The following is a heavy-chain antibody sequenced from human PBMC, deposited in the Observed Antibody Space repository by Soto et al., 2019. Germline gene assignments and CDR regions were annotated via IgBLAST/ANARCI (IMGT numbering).Heavy chain of an antibody. CDR3: ARNGRDYGDPTVSAFDI. J-gene: IGHJ3*02. D-gene: IGHD4-17*01. V-gene: IGHV4-4*02. CDR1: GGSISSSNW. CDR2: IYHSGST. Sequence: QVQLQESGPGLVKPSGTLSLTCAVSGGSISSSNWWSWVRQPPGKGLEWIGEIYHSGSTNYNPSLKSRVTLSVDKSKNQFSLKLSSVTAADTAVYYCARNGRDYGDPTVSAFDIWGQGTMVTGSS.